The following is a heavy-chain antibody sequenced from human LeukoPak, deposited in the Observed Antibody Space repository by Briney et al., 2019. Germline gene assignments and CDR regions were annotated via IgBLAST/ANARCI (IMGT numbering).Heavy chain of an antibody. CDR3: ARTDPTLLHWFDP. Sequence: SETLSLTCTVSGGSISSSSYYWVWIRQPPGKELEWIGSINYSGNTYYNPSVKSRVTISVDTSKNQFSLKLSSVTAADTAVYYCARTDPTLLHWFDPWGQGTLVTVSS. CDR1: GGSISSSSYY. CDR2: INYSGNT. J-gene: IGHJ5*02. V-gene: IGHV4-39*07. D-gene: IGHD2-15*01.